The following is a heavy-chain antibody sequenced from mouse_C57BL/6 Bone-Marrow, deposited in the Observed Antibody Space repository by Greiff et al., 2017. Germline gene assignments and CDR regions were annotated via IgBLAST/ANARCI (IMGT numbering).Heavy chain of an antibody. CDR3: ARYLCLRRGRGY. J-gene: IGHJ2*01. V-gene: IGHV1-72*01. CDR2: IDPNSGGT. Sequence: VQLQQPGAELVKPGASVKLSCKASGYTFTSYWMHWVKQRPGRGLEWIGRIDPNSGGTKYNEKFKSKATLTVDTPSSPAYMQLSSLTSEDSAVXYCARYLCLRRGRGYWGQGTTLTVSS. CDR1: GYTFTSYW. D-gene: IGHD2-2*01.